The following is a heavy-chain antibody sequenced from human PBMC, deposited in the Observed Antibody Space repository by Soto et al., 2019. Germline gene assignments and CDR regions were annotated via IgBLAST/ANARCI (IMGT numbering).Heavy chain of an antibody. CDR3: AGGLPGDKVAQ. V-gene: IGHV4-30-4*01. J-gene: IGHJ4*02. CDR2: LYHGETT. D-gene: IGHD2-21*01. Sequence: QLHLQESGPRLVKPSQTLSLTCTVSGVSITDDNYYWSWIRQSPGMGLEWIGHLYHGETTYPNPSLKIRPTISVDTSMTQFSLTLNSVTAAEAAVYYCAGGLPGDKVAQWGKGTRVTVSS. CDR1: GVSITDDNYY.